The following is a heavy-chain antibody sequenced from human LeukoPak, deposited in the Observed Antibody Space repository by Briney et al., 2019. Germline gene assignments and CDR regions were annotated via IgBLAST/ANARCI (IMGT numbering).Heavy chain of an antibody. V-gene: IGHV1-24*01. J-gene: IGHJ4*02. D-gene: IGHD1-26*01. CDR2: FDPDDGET. CDR3: TTGTSGSYYVGIVRPIDY. Sequence: ASVKVSCKVSGYTLTELPIHWVRQGPGKGHEWMGGFDPDDGETVYAQMFQSRVTMTEDTSSDTASMELSSLISEDTAVYYCTTGTSGSYYVGIVRPIDYWGQGTLVTVSS. CDR1: GYTLTELP.